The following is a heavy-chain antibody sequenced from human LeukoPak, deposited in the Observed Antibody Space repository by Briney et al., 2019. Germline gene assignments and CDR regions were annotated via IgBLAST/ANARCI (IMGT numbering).Heavy chain of an antibody. CDR1: GFTFSSYA. Sequence: PGRSLRLSCAASGFTFSSYAMHWVRQAPGKGLEWVAVISYDGSNKYYADSVKGRFTISRDNSKNTLYLQMNSPRAEDTAVYYCARAVVLDYWGQGTLVTVSS. V-gene: IGHV3-30*04. D-gene: IGHD2-15*01. CDR3: ARAVVLDY. CDR2: ISYDGSNK. J-gene: IGHJ4*02.